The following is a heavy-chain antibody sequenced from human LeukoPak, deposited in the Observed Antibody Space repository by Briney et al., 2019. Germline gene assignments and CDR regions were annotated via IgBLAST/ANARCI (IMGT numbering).Heavy chain of an antibody. V-gene: IGHV1-2*02. CDR2: INPNSGGT. CDR3: ARLEAKWVYDILTGYYNTHAFDI. J-gene: IGHJ3*02. CDR1: GYTFTGYY. D-gene: IGHD3-9*01. Sequence: ASVKVSCKASGYTFTGYYMHWVRQAPGQGLEWMGWINPNSGGTNYAQKFQGRVTMTRDTSISTAYMELSRLRSDDTAVYYCARLEAKWVYDILTGYYNTHAFDIWGQGTMVTVSS.